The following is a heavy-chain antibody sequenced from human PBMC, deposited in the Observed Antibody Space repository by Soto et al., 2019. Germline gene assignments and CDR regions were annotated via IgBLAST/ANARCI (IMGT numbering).Heavy chain of an antibody. D-gene: IGHD3-3*01. CDR2: ISSSSSTI. J-gene: IGHJ5*02. CDR1: GFTFSSYS. Sequence: GGSLRLSCAASGFTFSSYSMNWVRQAPGKGLEWVSYISSSSSTIYYADSVKGRFTISRDNAKNSLYLQMNSLRDEDTAVYYCARERCLEWLLYAPRWFDPWGQGTLVTVSS. CDR3: ARERCLEWLLYAPRWFDP. V-gene: IGHV3-48*02.